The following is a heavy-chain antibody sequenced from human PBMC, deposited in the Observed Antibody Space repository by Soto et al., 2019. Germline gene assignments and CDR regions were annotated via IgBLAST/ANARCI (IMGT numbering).Heavy chain of an antibody. Sequence: ASVKVSCKASGYTFTGYYMHWVRQAPGQGLEWMGWINPNSGGTNYAQKFQGRVTMTRDTSISTAYMGLSRLRSDDTAVYYCARDYDILTGYSYYYYYYGMDVWGQGTTVTAP. CDR2: INPNSGGT. J-gene: IGHJ6*02. CDR3: ARDYDILTGYSYYYYYYGMDV. CDR1: GYTFTGYY. V-gene: IGHV1-2*02. D-gene: IGHD3-9*01.